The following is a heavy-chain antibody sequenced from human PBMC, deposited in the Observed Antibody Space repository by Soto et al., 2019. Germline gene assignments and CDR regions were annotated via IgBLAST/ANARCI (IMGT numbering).Heavy chain of an antibody. CDR2: ISAYNGNT. V-gene: IGHV1-18*04. J-gene: IGHJ3*02. CDR3: ARAPYNWNYRTVRSDAFDI. D-gene: IGHD1-7*01. Sequence: ASVKVSCKASGYTFTSYGISWVRQAPGQGPEWMGWISAYNGNTNYAQKLQGRVTMTTDTSTSTAYMELRSLRSDDTAVYYCARAPYNWNYRTVRSDAFDIWGKGTMXT. CDR1: GYTFTSYG.